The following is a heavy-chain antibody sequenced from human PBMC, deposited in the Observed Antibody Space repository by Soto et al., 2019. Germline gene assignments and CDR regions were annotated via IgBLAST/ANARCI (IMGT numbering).Heavy chain of an antibody. D-gene: IGHD6-19*01. Sequence: ASVKVSCKASGSTFTSYYMHWVRQAPGQGLEWMGIINPSGGSTSYAQKFQGRVTMTRDTSTSTVYMELSSLRSEDTAVYYCAGRGAVAGLSGAFDIWGQGTMVTVSS. J-gene: IGHJ3*02. CDR2: INPSGGST. CDR3: AGRGAVAGLSGAFDI. CDR1: GSTFTSYY. V-gene: IGHV1-46*01.